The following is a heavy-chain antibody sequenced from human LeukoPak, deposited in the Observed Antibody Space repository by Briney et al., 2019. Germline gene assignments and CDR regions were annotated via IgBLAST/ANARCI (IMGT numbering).Heavy chain of an antibody. D-gene: IGHD6-13*01. CDR1: GGTFSSYA. Sequence: GASLKLSCKASGGTFSSYAISWVRQAPGQGLEWMGGIIPIFGTANYAQKFKGRVTITADKSTSTAYMQLSSLRSEATAVYYCARESGYSSSYVELYYYYYMDVWGKGTTVTVSS. V-gene: IGHV1-69*06. CDR2: IIPIFGTA. J-gene: IGHJ6*03. CDR3: ARESGYSSSYVELYYYYYMDV.